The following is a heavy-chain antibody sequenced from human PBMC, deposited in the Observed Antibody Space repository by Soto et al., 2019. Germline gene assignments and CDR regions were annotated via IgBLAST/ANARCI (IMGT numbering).Heavy chain of an antibody. D-gene: IGHD2-21*02. CDR3: ARQVSVVVTANQGYFAN. J-gene: IGHJ4*02. Sequence: HLQLQESGPGLVKPSAPLSLTCTVSGGSISRSSYSWGWIRLPPGKGLEWLGSISYRGSTYYHPSPKSRVTIAVDTTKNQDTLKRSSVTAADTAVYYWARQVSVVVTANQGYFANWGQGTLVTVSA. CDR1: GGSISRSSYS. V-gene: IGHV4-39*01. CDR2: ISYRGST.